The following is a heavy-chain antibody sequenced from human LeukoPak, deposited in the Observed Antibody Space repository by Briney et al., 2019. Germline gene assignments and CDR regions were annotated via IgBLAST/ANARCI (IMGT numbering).Heavy chain of an antibody. CDR3: ARDYLTWSGDV. V-gene: IGHV1-18*01. CDR2: ISAYYGTT. D-gene: IGHD3-3*01. CDR1: GYTFTSYG. J-gene: IGHJ4*02. Sequence: GASVKVSCKASGYTFTSYGISWVRQAPGQGREGMGCISAYYGTTNYAPQLQGRVTMTTHTSTSTAYMELRSLRSDDTAVYYCARDYLTWSGDVWGQGTLVTVSS.